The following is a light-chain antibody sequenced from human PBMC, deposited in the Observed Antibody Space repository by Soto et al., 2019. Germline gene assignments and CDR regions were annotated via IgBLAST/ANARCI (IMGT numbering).Light chain of an antibody. Sequence: QSVLTQPPSVSGAPGQRVTISCTGSSSNIGAGYDVHWYQQLPGTAPKLHIYGNSNRPSGVPDRFSGSKSGTSASLAITRLQAEDEADYYCQSYDSSLSGYVFGTGTKLTVL. V-gene: IGLV1-40*01. CDR2: GNS. CDR1: SSNIGAGYD. CDR3: QSYDSSLSGYV. J-gene: IGLJ1*01.